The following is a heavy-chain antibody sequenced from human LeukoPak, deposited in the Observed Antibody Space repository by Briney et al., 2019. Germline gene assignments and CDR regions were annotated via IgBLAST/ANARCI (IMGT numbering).Heavy chain of an antibody. D-gene: IGHD2-21*01. CDR1: GFTFSNHW. Sequence: GGSLRLSCAASGFTFSNHWLSWVRQAPGKGLEWVANIKQDGSEKYYVDSVKGRFTISRDNAKSSLYLQMNSLRAEDTAVYYCARDRPYYYFDYWGQGALVTVSS. V-gene: IGHV3-7*04. CDR2: IKQDGSEK. J-gene: IGHJ4*02. CDR3: ARDRPYYYFDY.